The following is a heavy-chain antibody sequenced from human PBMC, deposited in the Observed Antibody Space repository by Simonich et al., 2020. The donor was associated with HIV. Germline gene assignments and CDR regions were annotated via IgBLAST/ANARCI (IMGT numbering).Heavy chain of an antibody. D-gene: IGHD4-17*01. J-gene: IGHJ4*02. CDR3: ARLNGDKYGSFDY. V-gene: IGHV4-59*08. Sequence: GKGLEWIGYIYYSGSTNYNPSLKSRVTISVDTSKNQFSLKVTSVTAADTAVYYCARLNGDKYGSFDYWGQGTLVTVSS. CDR2: IYYSGST.